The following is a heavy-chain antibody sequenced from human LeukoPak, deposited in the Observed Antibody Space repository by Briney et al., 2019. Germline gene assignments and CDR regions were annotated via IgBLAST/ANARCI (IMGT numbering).Heavy chain of an antibody. Sequence: GGSLRLSCTASGFTFDDYGMSWVRQAPGKGLEWVSSIAASSGSTYYADSVKGRFTISRDNSKNTLFLQMNSLRAEDTALYYCAKAAYGDYVNWFDPWGQGTLVTVSS. V-gene: IGHV3-23*01. J-gene: IGHJ5*02. CDR3: AKAAYGDYVNWFDP. D-gene: IGHD4-17*01. CDR1: GFTFDDYG. CDR2: IAASSGST.